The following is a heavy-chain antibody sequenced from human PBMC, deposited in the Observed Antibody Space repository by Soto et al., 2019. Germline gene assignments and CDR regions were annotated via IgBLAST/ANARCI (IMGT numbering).Heavy chain of an antibody. CDR1: VGTVSSYA. CDR2: IIPIFGTA. J-gene: IGHJ4*02. CDR3: ARTDCSGGSCNGLFDY. D-gene: IGHD2-15*01. Sequence: SVKISSRASVGTVSSYAISWGRQPPGQGLEWMGGIIPIFGTANYAQKFQGRVTITADESTSTAYMELSSLRSEDTAVYYCARTDCSGGSCNGLFDYWGQGTMVTVSS. V-gene: IGHV1-69*13.